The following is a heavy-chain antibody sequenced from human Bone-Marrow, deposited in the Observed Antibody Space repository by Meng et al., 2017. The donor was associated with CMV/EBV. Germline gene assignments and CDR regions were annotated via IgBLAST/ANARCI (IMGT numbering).Heavy chain of an antibody. J-gene: IGHJ4*02. CDR3: VRGMSTD. CDR1: GFTFSSYS. Sequence: GESLKISCAASGFTFSSYSMNWVRQAPGKGLVWVSRINAEGTMITYADSVKGRFTISRDNAKRTLYLQMNSLRVEDSAVYYCVRGMSTDWGQGTLVTVSS. CDR2: INAEGTMI. V-gene: IGHV3-74*03.